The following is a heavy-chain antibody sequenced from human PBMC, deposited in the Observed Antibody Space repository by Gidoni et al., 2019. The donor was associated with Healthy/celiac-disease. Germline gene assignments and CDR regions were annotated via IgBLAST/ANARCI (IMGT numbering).Heavy chain of an antibody. CDR1: GYSFTSYW. CDR3: AVLKPNDYGDPGPFDY. CDR2: IYPGDSDT. Sequence: EVQLVQSGAEVKKPGESLKISCKGSGYSFTSYWIGWVRQMPGKGLEWMGIIYPGDSDTRYSPSFQGQVTISADKSISTAYLQWSSLKASDTAMYYCAVLKPNDYGDPGPFDYWGQGTLVTVSS. V-gene: IGHV5-51*01. D-gene: IGHD4-17*01. J-gene: IGHJ4*02.